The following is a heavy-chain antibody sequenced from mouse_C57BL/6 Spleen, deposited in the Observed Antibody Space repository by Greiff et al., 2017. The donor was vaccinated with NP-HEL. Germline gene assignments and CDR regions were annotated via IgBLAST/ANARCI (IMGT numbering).Heavy chain of an antibody. CDR3: ARGGYYYYAMDY. Sequence: EVKVEESGPGMVKPSQSLSLTCTVTGYSITSGYDWHWIRHFPGNKLEWMGYISYSGSTNYNPSLKSRISITHDTSKNHFFLKLNSVTTEDTATYYCARGGYYYYAMDYWGQGTSVTVSS. V-gene: IGHV3-1*01. CDR2: ISYSGST. D-gene: IGHD2-3*01. J-gene: IGHJ4*01. CDR1: GYSITSGYD.